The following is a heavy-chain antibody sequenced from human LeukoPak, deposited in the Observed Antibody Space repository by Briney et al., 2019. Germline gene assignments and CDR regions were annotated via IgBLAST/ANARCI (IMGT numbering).Heavy chain of an antibody. CDR1: GFTLSSYS. V-gene: IGHV3-48*01. Sequence: PGGSLRLSCAASGFTLSSYSMNWVRQAPGKGLEWVSYISSSSSTIYYADSVKGRFTISRDNAKNSLYLQMNSLRAEDTAVYYCARGRIRFLDDFDHWGQGTLVTVSS. CDR2: ISSSSSTI. J-gene: IGHJ4*02. D-gene: IGHD3-3*01. CDR3: ARGRIRFLDDFDH.